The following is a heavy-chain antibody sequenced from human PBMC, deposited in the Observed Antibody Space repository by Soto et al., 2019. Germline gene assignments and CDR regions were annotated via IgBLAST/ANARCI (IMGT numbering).Heavy chain of an antibody. CDR2: IYYSGST. CDR1: GGSISSYY. V-gene: IGHV4-59*08. CDR3: ATGHCSGCSCCIHSFDY. D-gene: IGHD2-15*01. J-gene: IGHJ4*02. Sequence: QVQLQESGPGLVKPSETLSLTCTVSGGSISSYYWSWIRQPPGKGLDWIGYIYYSGSTNYNPSLNSRVTLSVDTAKNQFSQHLSSVTAADTAVYYCATGHCSGCSCCIHSFDYWGQGTLVTVSS.